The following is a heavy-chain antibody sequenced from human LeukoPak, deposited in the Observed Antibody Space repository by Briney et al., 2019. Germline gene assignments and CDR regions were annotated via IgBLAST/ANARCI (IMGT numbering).Heavy chain of an antibody. J-gene: IGHJ3*02. D-gene: IGHD3-22*01. CDR2: IYYSGST. Sequence: PSETLSLTCTVSGGSISSYYWSWIRQPPGKGLEWIGYIYYSGSTNYNPSLKSRVTISVDTSKNQFSLKLSSVTAADTAVYYCARGDPGDYYDSSGYPWAFDIWGQGTMVTVSS. CDR1: GGSISSYY. V-gene: IGHV4-59*08. CDR3: ARGDPGDYYDSSGYPWAFDI.